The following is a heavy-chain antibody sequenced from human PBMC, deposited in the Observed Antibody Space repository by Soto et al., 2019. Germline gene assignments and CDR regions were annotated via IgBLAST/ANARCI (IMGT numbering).Heavy chain of an antibody. D-gene: IGHD2-15*01. CDR2: ISYDGSDE. J-gene: IGHJ4*02. CDR1: GFTFSNHA. V-gene: IGHV3-30*03. CDR3: ARECSGIVVVVAATRRELCFDY. Sequence: GGSLRLSCAASGFTFSNHAMHWVRQAPGKGLEWVAVISYDGSDEYYGDSVKGRFTISRDNSKNTLYLQMNSLRTEDTAVYYCARECSGIVVVVAATRRELCFDYWGQGTLVTVSS.